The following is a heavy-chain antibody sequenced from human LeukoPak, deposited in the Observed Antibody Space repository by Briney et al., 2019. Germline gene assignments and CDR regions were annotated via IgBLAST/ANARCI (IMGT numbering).Heavy chain of an antibody. Sequence: SETLCLTCTVSGGSISSYYWSWIRQPPGKGLEWIGYIDYSGSTNYNPSLKSRVTISVDTSKNQFSLKLSSVTAADTAVYYCARTIAAAGPYYYYGMDVWGQGTTVTVSS. CDR2: IDYSGST. J-gene: IGHJ6*02. CDR1: GGSISSYY. CDR3: ARTIAAAGPYYYYGMDV. V-gene: IGHV4-59*01. D-gene: IGHD6-13*01.